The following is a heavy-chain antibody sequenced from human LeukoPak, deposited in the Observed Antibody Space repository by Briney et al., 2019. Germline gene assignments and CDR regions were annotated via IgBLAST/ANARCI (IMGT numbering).Heavy chain of an antibody. V-gene: IGHV3-21*01. CDR2: ISSNAGYI. Sequence: GGSLRLSCAASGFPFSTYSMNWFRQAPGKGLEWVSSISSNAGYIFYAGSVKGRFTSSRDNAKNSLYLQMNSLRAEDTAVYYCARSSLYRKDTASYFQDWGQGALVTVSS. CDR3: ARSSLYRKDTASYFQD. J-gene: IGHJ1*01. CDR1: GFPFSTYS. D-gene: IGHD5-18*01.